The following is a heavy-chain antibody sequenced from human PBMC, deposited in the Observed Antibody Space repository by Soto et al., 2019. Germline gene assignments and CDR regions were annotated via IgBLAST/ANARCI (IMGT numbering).Heavy chain of an antibody. CDR2: TYYRSKWYN. Sequence: SQTLSLTCAISGDSVSSNSAAWDWIRQSPSRGLEWLGRTYYRSKWYNDYAVSVKNRITINPGTSKNQYSLQLNSLTPEDTAVYYGARERGYYYDSSGYGPDLDYWGQGTLVTVSS. D-gene: IGHD3-22*01. V-gene: IGHV6-1*01. J-gene: IGHJ4*02. CDR3: ARERGYYYDSSGYGPDLDY. CDR1: GDSVSSNSAA.